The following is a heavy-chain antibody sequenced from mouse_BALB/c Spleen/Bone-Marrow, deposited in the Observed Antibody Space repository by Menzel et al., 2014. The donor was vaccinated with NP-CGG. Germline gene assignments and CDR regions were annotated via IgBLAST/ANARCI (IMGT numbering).Heavy chain of an antibody. CDR2: IDPSDSET. CDR1: GYSFTSYW. Sequence: QVQLKESGPQLVRPGASVKISCKASGYSFTSYWMRWVRQRPGQGLEWIGMIDPSDSETRINQKFKDKATLPVDKSSSTAYMQLSSPTFEDSAVYYCARGAVAMDYWGQGTSVTVSS. J-gene: IGHJ4*01. CDR3: ARGAVAMDY. V-gene: IGHV1S126*01.